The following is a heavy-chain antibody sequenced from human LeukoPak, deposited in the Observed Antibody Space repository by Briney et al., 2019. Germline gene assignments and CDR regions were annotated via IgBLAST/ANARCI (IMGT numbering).Heavy chain of an antibody. D-gene: IGHD6-13*01. Sequence: GGSLRLSCAASGFIFSSYWMHWVRQAQGKGLVWVSRIHSDGSGTTYADSVKGRFTISRDNAKNTLYLQMTGLRDEDAAVYYCARGRSSSSWSDYWGQGTLVTVSS. CDR2: IHSDGSGT. V-gene: IGHV3-74*01. CDR1: GFIFSSYW. CDR3: ARGRSSSSWSDY. J-gene: IGHJ4*02.